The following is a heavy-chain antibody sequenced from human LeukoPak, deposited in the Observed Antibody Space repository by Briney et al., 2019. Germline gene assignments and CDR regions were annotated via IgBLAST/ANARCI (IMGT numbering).Heavy chain of an antibody. CDR1: GFTFSNYW. D-gene: IGHD5-12*01. V-gene: IGHV3-74*01. J-gene: IGHJ4*02. CDR3: ASYLYNGYRLDY. Sequence: PRGSLRLSCVASGFTFSNYWMHWVRQAPGKGPVWVSRINSDGTTTRYADSVKGRFTISRDNAKNTLYLQMDSLRAEDTAVYYCASYLYNGYRLDYWGQGTLVTVSS. CDR2: INSDGTTT.